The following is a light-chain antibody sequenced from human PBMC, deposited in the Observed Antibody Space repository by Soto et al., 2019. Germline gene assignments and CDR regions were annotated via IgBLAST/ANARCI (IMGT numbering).Light chain of an antibody. CDR2: EDN. CDR1: SGSIASNY. V-gene: IGLV6-57*04. CDR3: QSYDSSNVV. J-gene: IGLJ2*01. Sequence: NFMLTQPHSVSESPGKTVTISCTRSSGSIASNYVQWYQQRPGSATTTVIYEDNQRPSGVPDRFSGSIDSSSNSASLTISGLKTEDEADYYCQSYDSSNVVFGGGTKVT.